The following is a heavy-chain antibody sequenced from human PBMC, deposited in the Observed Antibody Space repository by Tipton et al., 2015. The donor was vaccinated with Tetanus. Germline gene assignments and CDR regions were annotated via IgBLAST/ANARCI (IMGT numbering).Heavy chain of an antibody. CDR2: IYYSGST. J-gene: IGHJ6*02. V-gene: IGHV4-59*03. CDR3: ACLPVGGRYYYYGMDV. CDR1: GGSISSYY. D-gene: IGHD2-15*01. Sequence: TLSLTCTVSGGSISSYYWSWIRQPPGKGLEWIGYIYYSGSTNYNPSLKSRVTISVDPSKNQFSLKLSSVTAADTAVYYCACLPVGGRYYYYGMDVWGQGTTVTVSS.